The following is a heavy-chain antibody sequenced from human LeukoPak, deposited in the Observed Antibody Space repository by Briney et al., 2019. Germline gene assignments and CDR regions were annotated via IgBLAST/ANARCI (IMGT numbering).Heavy chain of an antibody. J-gene: IGHJ5*02. CDR3: ARDQQGDSSSWYWGNNWFDP. D-gene: IGHD6-13*01. CDR2: IIPILGIA. CDR1: GGTFSSYT. Sequence: SVKVSCKASGGTFSSYTISWVRQAPGQGLEWMGRIIPILGIANYAQKFQGRVTITADKSTSTAHMELSSLRSEDTAVYYCARDQQGDSSSWYWGNNWFDPWGQGTLVTVSS. V-gene: IGHV1-69*04.